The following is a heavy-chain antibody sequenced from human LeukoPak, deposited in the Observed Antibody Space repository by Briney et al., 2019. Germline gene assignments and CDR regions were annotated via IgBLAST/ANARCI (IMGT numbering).Heavy chain of an antibody. CDR1: GYTFTGYY. J-gene: IGHJ5*02. D-gene: IGHD5-18*01. Sequence: ASVKVSCKASGYTFTGYYMHWVRQAPGQGLEWMGWINPNSGGTNYAQKFQGRVNMTRDTSINTAYMELSRLRSDDTAVYDCARDPDMSSYGLVSWFDPWGQGTLVTVSS. CDR2: INPNSGGT. V-gene: IGHV1-2*02. CDR3: ARDPDMSSYGLVSWFDP.